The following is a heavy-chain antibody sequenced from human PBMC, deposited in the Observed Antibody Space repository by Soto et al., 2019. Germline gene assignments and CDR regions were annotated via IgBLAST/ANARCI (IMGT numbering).Heavy chain of an antibody. Sequence: VRQANRQGLEWMGWISAYNGNTNYAQKLQGRVTMTTDTSTSTAYMELRSLRSDDTAVYYCARGHGFTSFYYYYYYMDVWGKGTTVTVSS. V-gene: IGHV1-18*01. CDR2: ISAYNGNT. CDR3: ARGHGFTSFYYYYYYMDV. J-gene: IGHJ6*03.